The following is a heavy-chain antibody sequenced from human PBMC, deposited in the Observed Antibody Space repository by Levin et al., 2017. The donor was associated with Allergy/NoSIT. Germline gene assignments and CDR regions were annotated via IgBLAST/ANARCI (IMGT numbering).Heavy chain of an antibody. D-gene: IGHD1-14*01. CDR1: GFTFSSYW. Sequence: PPGGSLRLSCVASGFTFSSYWMHWVRQTPGKGLVCVSRINSDGSSTYYADSVKGRFTISRDNAKNTLYLQMNSLRVEDTAVYFCTRGYNSSPGAYWGQGALVTVSS. J-gene: IGHJ4*02. CDR2: INSDGSST. CDR3: TRGYNSSPGAY. V-gene: IGHV3-74*01.